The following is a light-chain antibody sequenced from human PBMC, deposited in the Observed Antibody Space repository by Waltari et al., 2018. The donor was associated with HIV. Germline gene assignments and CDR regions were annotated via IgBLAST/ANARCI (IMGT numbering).Light chain of an antibody. Sequence: DIVMTQSPDSLAVPLGERATITCNSSQTVLYSSNKKNFLSWYQQKPGQPPKLLISWATTRDSGVPDRLSGSGSGTDFTLTVSSLQAEDVAFYYCQQYYSTPYTFGRGTKV. CDR1: QTVLYSSNKKNF. CDR3: QQYYSTPYT. CDR2: WAT. J-gene: IGKJ2*01. V-gene: IGKV4-1*01.